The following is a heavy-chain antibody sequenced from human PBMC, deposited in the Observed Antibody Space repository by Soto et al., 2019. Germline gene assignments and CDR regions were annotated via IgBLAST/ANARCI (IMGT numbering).Heavy chain of an antibody. CDR1: GFTFSSYA. J-gene: IGHJ2*01. Sequence: QVQLVESGGGVVQPGRSLRLSCAASGFTFSSYAMHWVRQAPGKGLEWVAVISDDGSNKYHADSVKGRLTISRDNSKNTLYLQMNSLRAEDTAVYYCARDGYSSSWPGWSFDLWGRGTLVTASS. V-gene: IGHV3-30-3*01. CDR3: ARDGYSSSWPGWSFDL. CDR2: ISDDGSNK. D-gene: IGHD6-13*01.